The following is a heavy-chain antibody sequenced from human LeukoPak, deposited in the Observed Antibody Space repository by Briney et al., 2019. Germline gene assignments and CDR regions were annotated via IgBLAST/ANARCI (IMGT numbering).Heavy chain of an antibody. CDR3: AREIGPIQLHLWGSAFDY. CDR1: GYTFTIYY. Sequence: ASVKVSCKASGYTFTIYYRHWVRQAPGQGLEWMGIINPGGRSTSYAQKFQGRVTMTRDTSTSTVYMELSSLRSEDTAVYYCAREIGPIQLHLWGSAFDYWGQGTLVTVSS. V-gene: IGHV1-46*01. J-gene: IGHJ4*02. D-gene: IGHD5-24*01. CDR2: INPGGRST.